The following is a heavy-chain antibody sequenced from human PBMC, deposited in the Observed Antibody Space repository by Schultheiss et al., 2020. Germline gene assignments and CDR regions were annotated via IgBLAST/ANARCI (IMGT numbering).Heavy chain of an antibody. CDR2: IKQDGSEK. CDR1: GFRFSTYW. D-gene: IGHD3-10*01. J-gene: IGHJ4*02. Sequence: GGSLRLSCAASGFRFSTYWMSWVRQAPGKGLEWVANIKQDGSEKYYVDSVKGRFTISRDNPKNTLYFQMNSLRVEDTAVYYCAKSQGGSGSYYTQYFDHWGQGTLVTVSS. V-gene: IGHV3-7*03. CDR3: AKSQGGSGSYYTQYFDH.